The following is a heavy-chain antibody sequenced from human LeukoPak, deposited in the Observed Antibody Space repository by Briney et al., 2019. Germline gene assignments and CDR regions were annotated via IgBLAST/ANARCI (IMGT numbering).Heavy chain of an antibody. CDR1: GGSSNGYF. CDR2: VNHSGRT. J-gene: IGHJ4*02. V-gene: IGHV4-34*01. CDR3: ARGQFQRDY. Sequence: SETLSLTCAVYGGSSNGYFWSWIRQPPGKGLEWIGEVNHSGRTNYNPSLKSRVTISVDPSKSQFSLNLRSVTAADTAVYYCARGQFQRDYWGQGTLVIVSS.